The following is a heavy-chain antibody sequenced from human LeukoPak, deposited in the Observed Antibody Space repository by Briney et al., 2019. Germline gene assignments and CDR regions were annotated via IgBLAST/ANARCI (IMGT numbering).Heavy chain of an antibody. D-gene: IGHD4-17*01. V-gene: IGHV3-23*01. J-gene: IGHJ3*01. CDR1: AFSFSKFA. Sequence: GRSLRLSCAASAFSFSKFALIWVRQAPGKGLEWVSAITANGGYTLYADAVKGRFTVSRDNSKNTLYLQINSLRPEDTAMYYYAKDPNGDYIGAFDFWGQGTMVTVSS. CDR3: AKDPNGDYIGAFDF. CDR2: ITANGGYT.